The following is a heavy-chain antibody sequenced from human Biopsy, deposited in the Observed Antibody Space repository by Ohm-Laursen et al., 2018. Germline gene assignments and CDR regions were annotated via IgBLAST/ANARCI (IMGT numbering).Heavy chain of an antibody. CDR2: IYITGET. D-gene: IGHD3-10*01. CDR3: ARAPPLIRGVVESWFDP. J-gene: IGHJ5*02. CDR1: GGYISHYY. V-gene: IGHV4-4*07. Sequence: SETLSLTCTVSGGYISHYYWTWIRQPAGQGLEWIGRIYITGETDYNPSLKSRVTMSVDSSKKHFSLKLKSVTAADTAIYYCARAPPLIRGVVESWFDPWGQGILVTVSS.